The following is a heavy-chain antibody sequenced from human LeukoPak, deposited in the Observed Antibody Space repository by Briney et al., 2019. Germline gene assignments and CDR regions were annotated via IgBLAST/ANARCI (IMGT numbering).Heavy chain of an antibody. D-gene: IGHD3/OR15-3a*01. V-gene: IGHV4-34*01. J-gene: IGHJ4*02. Sequence: SETLSLTCAVYGGSFSGYYWSWIRQPPGKGLERIGEINHSGSTNYNPSLKSRVTISVDTSKNQFSLKLSSVTAADTAVYYCARAPIGGLFDYWGQGTLVTVSS. CDR1: GGSFSGYY. CDR3: ARAPIGGLFDY. CDR2: INHSGST.